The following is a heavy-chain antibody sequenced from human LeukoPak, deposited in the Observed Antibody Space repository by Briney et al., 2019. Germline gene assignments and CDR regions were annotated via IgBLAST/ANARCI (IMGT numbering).Heavy chain of an antibody. CDR2: INPNSGDT. Sequence: ASVKVSCKASGYTFTGYYIHWVRQAPGQGLEWMGWINPNSGDTNYAKKFQGRVTMTRDPSMNTTYMDLSRLRSDDTAVYYCARDRGGIGVAWGQGTLVTVSS. CDR1: GYTFTGYY. D-gene: IGHD6-13*01. CDR3: ARDRGGIGVA. J-gene: IGHJ5*02. V-gene: IGHV1-2*02.